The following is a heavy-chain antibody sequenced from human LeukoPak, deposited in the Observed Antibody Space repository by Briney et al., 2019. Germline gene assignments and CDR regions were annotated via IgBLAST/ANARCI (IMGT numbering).Heavy chain of an antibody. CDR2: ISYDGSNK. Sequence: GGSLRLPCAASGFTFSSYGMHWVRQAPGKGLEWVAVISYDGSNKYYADSVKGRFTISRDNSKNTLYLQMNSLRAEDTAVYYCAKAGVAGTKYYYDSSGYYYYNWFDPWGQGTLVTVSS. J-gene: IGHJ5*02. D-gene: IGHD3-22*01. V-gene: IGHV3-30*18. CDR3: AKAGVAGTKYYYDSSGYYYYNWFDP. CDR1: GFTFSSYG.